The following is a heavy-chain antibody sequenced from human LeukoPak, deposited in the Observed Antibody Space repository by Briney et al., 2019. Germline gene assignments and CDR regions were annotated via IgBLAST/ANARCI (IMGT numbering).Heavy chain of an antibody. CDR3: AREEEGCSSTSCYVKFDP. J-gene: IGHJ5*02. Sequence: ASVKVSCKASGYTFTGYYMHWVRQAPGQGLEWMGWINPNSGGTNYAQKFQGRVTMTRDTSISTAYMELSRLRSDDTAAYYCAREEEGCSSTSCYVKFDPWGQGTLVTVSS. V-gene: IGHV1-2*02. CDR1: GYTFTGYY. D-gene: IGHD2-2*01. CDR2: INPNSGGT.